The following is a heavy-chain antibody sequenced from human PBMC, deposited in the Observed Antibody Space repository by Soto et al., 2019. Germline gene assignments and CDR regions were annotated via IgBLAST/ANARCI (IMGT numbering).Heavy chain of an antibody. J-gene: IGHJ6*03. V-gene: IGHV1-18*01. Sequence: QVQLVQSGAEVKKPGASVKVSCKASGYTFTTNVITWGHQAPEQGLRGWGGLGAYKGNTNKAQKLQGRVTMTTDTSTSTAYMELRSLRSDDTAVYYCARLGTLYDILTGYYNYYYYYYMDVWGKGTTVTVSS. CDR3: ARLGTLYDILTGYYNYYYYYYMDV. D-gene: IGHD3-9*01. CDR1: GYTFTTNV. CDR2: LGAYKGNT.